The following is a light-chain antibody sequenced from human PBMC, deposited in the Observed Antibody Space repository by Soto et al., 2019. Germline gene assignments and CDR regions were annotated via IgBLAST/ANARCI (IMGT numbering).Light chain of an antibody. V-gene: IGKV3-11*01. CDR2: DAS. CDR1: QSVSSY. Sequence: EIVLTQSPATLSLSPGERATLSCRASQSVSSYLAWYQQKPGQAPRLLIYDASNRATGIQARFSGSGSGTHFTLSVSRLEPEEFAVYYCQQRSNWPLTFGGGTKVDVK. CDR3: QQRSNWPLT. J-gene: IGKJ4*01.